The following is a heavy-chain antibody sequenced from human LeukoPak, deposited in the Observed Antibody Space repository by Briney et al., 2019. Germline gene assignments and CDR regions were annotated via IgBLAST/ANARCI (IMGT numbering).Heavy chain of an antibody. CDR1: GFTFSSYA. Sequence: GRSLRLSCAASGFTFSSYAMHWVRQAPGKGLEWVAVISYDGSNKYYADSVKGRFTISRDNSKNTLYLQMNSLRAEDTAVYYCARDTGAEQWLVQIDYWGQGTLVTVSS. J-gene: IGHJ4*02. CDR3: ARDTGAEQWLVQIDY. CDR2: ISYDGSNK. V-gene: IGHV3-30*01. D-gene: IGHD6-19*01.